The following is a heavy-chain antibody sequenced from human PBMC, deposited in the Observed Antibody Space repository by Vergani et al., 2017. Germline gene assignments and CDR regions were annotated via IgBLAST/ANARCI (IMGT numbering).Heavy chain of an antibody. V-gene: IGHV1-69*01. CDR1: GGTFSSYA. CDR3: ARDEYSSSEPSYDYYYIDV. J-gene: IGHJ6*03. D-gene: IGHD6-6*01. Sequence: QVQLVQSGAEVKKPGSSVKVSCKASGGTFSSYAISWVRQAPGQGLEWMGGIIPLFGTANYAQKSQGRVTITADESTSTAYMELSSLRSEDTAVYYCARDEYSSSEPSYDYYYIDVWGKGTTVTVSS. CDR2: IIPLFGTA.